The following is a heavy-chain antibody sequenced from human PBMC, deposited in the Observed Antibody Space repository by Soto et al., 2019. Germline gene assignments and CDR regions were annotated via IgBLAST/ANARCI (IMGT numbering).Heavy chain of an antibody. CDR3: ASRDTGTSVDY. J-gene: IGHJ4*02. CDR1: GGSFTSNNW. D-gene: IGHD1-7*01. Sequence: PSETLSLTCAVSGGSFTSNNWWTWVRQPPGQGLEWIGVIYRTGSTNYNPSLKSRVTISLDKSENQFSLKVTSLTAADTAVYYCASRDTGTSVDYWGQGTWVTVSS. V-gene: IGHV4-4*02. CDR2: IYRTGST.